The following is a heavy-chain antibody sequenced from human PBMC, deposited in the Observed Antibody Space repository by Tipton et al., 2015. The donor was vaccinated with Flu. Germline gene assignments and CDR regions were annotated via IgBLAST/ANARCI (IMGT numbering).Heavy chain of an antibody. Sequence: QVQLVQSGAEVKKPGSSVRVSCRASRGIFSPSAINWVRQAPGQGLEWLGGIVSIRNTHQYAQKLQGRFTITADEYSNTAYMDLSSLKLEDTATYYCARAQSIGLLGPLLELWGPGTVVIVSS. CDR3: ARAQSIGLLGPLLEL. J-gene: IGHJ4*02. CDR2: IVSIRNTH. V-gene: IGHV1-69*01. D-gene: IGHD6-6*01. CDR1: RGIFSPSA.